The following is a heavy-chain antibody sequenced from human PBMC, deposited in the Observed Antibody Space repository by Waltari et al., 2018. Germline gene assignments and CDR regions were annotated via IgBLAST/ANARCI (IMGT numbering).Heavy chain of an antibody. CDR2: IKPVLGTT. D-gene: IGHD5-12*01. CDR1: GGTFGSYA. V-gene: IGHV1-69*13. Sequence: QVQLVQSGSEVKKPGSSVKVSCKASGGTFGSYAVSWVRQAPGQGLEWVGGIKPVLGTTSYAQKFQDRVTLIADDSSSTVYMELSSLKSDDTAVYYCARDRLVATINWFDPWGQGTLVTVSS. J-gene: IGHJ5*02. CDR3: ARDRLVATINWFDP.